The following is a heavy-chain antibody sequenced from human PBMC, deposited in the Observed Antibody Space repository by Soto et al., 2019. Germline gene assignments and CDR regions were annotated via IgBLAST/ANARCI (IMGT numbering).Heavy chain of an antibody. D-gene: IGHD3-22*01. CDR3: ARFYYDSSGYLPSPYYYYYGMDV. J-gene: IGHJ6*02. CDR1: GFTLSSYW. V-gene: IGHV3-7*04. CDR2: IKQDGSEK. Sequence: GSLRLSCAAAGFTLSSYWMSWVRPAPGKGLEWVANIKQDGSEKYYVDSVKGRFTISRDNAKNSLYLQMNSLRAEDTAVYYCARFYYDSSGYLPSPYYYYYGMDVWGQGTTVTVSS.